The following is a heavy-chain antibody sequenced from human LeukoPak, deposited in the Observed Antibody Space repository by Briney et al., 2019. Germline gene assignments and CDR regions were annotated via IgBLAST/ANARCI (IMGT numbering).Heavy chain of an antibody. D-gene: IGHD4-23*01. Sequence: SQTLSLTCTVSGGSISSGSYYWSWIRQPARKGLEWIGRIYTSGSTNYNPSLKSRVTISVDTSKNQFSLKLSSVTAADAAVYYCARGGGNSPLWGQGTLVTVSS. CDR3: ARGGGNSPL. CDR1: GGSISSGSYY. CDR2: IYTSGST. V-gene: IGHV4-61*02. J-gene: IGHJ4*02.